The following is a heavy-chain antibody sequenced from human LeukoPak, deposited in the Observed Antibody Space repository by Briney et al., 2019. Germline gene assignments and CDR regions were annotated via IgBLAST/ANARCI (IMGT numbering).Heavy chain of an antibody. CDR1: GGSISSYY. J-gene: IGHJ5*02. V-gene: IGHV4-59*01. CDR2: IYYSGST. CDR3: AAYSSSRNWFDP. D-gene: IGHD6-13*01. Sequence: KPSETLSLTCTVSGGSISSYYWSWIRQPPGKGLEWIGYIYYSGSTNYNPSLKSRVTISVDTSKNQFSLKLSSVTAADTAVYYCAAYSSSRNWFDPWGQGTLVTVSS.